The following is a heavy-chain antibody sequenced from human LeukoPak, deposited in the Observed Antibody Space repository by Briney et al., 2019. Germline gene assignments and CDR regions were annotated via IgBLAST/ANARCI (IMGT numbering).Heavy chain of an antibody. CDR1: GFTSDDYA. V-gene: IGHV3-9*02. D-gene: IGHD6-19*01. J-gene: IGHJ4*02. Sequence: GGSLRLSCAASGFTSDDYAMHWVRQAPGKGLEWVSGISWNSGSIGYADSVKGRFTTSRDNAKNSLYLQMNSLRAEDMALYYCAKRGSGWYFDYWGQGTLVTASS. CDR2: ISWNSGSI. CDR3: AKRGSGWYFDY.